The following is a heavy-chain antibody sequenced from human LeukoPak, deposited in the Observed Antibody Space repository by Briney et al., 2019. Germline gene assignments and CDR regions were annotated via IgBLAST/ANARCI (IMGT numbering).Heavy chain of an antibody. CDR1: GFTFASYA. D-gene: IGHD3-3*01. J-gene: IGHJ6*02. Sequence: GGSLRLSCAASGFTFASYAMHWVRQAPGKGLEWVAVTSYDGNNKYYAESVKGRFTISRDNSKNTIYLQMNSLRAEDTAPYFCARDTGTYYDFWGSYLSYGMDVWGQGTTVAVSS. CDR2: TSYDGNNK. CDR3: ARDTGTYYDFWGSYLSYGMDV. V-gene: IGHV3-30-3*01.